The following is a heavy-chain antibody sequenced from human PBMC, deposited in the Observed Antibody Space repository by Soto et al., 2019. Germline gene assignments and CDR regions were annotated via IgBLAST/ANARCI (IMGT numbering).Heavy chain of an antibody. J-gene: IGHJ4*02. V-gene: IGHV4-59*01. CDR2: IYYSGST. CDR1: GGSISSYY. Sequence: SETLSLTCAVSGGSISSYYWSWVRQPPGKGLEWIGYIYYSGSTNYNPSLKSRVTISVDTSKNQFSLKLSSVTAADTAVYYCASSIVGATRFDYWGQGTLVTVSS. CDR3: ASSIVGATRFDY. D-gene: IGHD1-26*01.